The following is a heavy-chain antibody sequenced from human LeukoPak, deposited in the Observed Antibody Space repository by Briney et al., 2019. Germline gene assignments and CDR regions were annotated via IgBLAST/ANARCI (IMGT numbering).Heavy chain of an antibody. V-gene: IGHV3-21*01. CDR3: ARDIVATSGDAFDI. J-gene: IGHJ3*02. CDR2: ISSSSSYI. Sequence: GGSLRLSCAASGFTFSSYSMNWVRQAPGKGLEWVSSISSSSSYIYYADSVKGRFTISRDNAKNSLYLQVNSLRAEDTAVYYCARDIVATSGDAFDIWGQGTMVTVSS. CDR1: GFTFSSYS. D-gene: IGHD5-12*01.